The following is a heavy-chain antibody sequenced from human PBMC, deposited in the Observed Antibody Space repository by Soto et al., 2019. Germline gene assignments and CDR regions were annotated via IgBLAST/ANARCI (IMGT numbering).Heavy chain of an antibody. V-gene: IGHV4-59*08. D-gene: IGHD4-17*01. Sequence: QVQLQESGPGLVKPSETLSLTCTVSGGSISSYYWNWIRQPPGKGLEWIGYIYYSGSTNYNPSLKSRVTISVDTSKNQFSLKPSSVTAADTAVYYCARRAVTSPYYYYYMDVWGKGTTVTVSS. CDR1: GGSISSYY. CDR3: ARRAVTSPYYYYYMDV. J-gene: IGHJ6*03. CDR2: IYYSGST.